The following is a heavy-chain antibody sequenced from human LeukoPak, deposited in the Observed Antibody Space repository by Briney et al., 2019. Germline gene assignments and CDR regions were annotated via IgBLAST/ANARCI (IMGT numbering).Heavy chain of an antibody. CDR2: IYTSGST. D-gene: IGHD6-19*01. CDR1: GGSISSYY. J-gene: IGHJ3*02. CDR3: ARDWSSGWLQDAFDI. Sequence: SETLSLTCTVSGGSISSYYWSWIRQPAGKGLEWIGRIYTSGSTNYNPSLKSRVTMSVDTSKNQFSLKLSSVTAADTAVYYCARDWSSGWLQDAFDIWGQGTMVTVSS. V-gene: IGHV4-4*07.